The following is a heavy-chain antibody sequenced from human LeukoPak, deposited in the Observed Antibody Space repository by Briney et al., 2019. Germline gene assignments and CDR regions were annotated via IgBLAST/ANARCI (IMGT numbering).Heavy chain of an antibody. Sequence: GASVKVSCKASGYAFTGYYMHWVRQAPGQGLEWMGRINPNSGGTNYAQKFQGRVTMTRDTSISTAYMELSRLRSDDTAVYYCARGTYDSSGNDNWGQGTLVTVSS. D-gene: IGHD3-22*01. J-gene: IGHJ4*02. CDR1: GYAFTGYY. V-gene: IGHV1-2*06. CDR2: INPNSGGT. CDR3: ARGTYDSSGNDN.